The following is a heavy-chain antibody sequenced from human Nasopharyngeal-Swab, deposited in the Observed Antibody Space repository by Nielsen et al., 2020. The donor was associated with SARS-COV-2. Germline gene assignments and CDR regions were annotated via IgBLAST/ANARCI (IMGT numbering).Heavy chain of an antibody. D-gene: IGHD5-12*01. CDR1: GFTFSNFA. CDR2: ISGGSDST. J-gene: IGHJ6*02. CDR3: AKDRDSGDDSDDYYHYYGMDV. V-gene: IGHV3-23*01. Sequence: GGPLRLSCAASGFTFSNFAMSWVRQAPGKGLEWVSVISGGSDSTYYTDSVRGRFTISRDNSKNTLNLQMNNLRAEDTAIYYCAKDRDSGDDSDDYYHYYGMDVWGQGTTVTVFS.